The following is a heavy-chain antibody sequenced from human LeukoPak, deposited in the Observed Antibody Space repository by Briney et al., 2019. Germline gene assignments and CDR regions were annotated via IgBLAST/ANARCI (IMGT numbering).Heavy chain of an antibody. CDR3: ARDRDCSGGSCYSGLPHPVENWFDS. CDR1: GFTFSSYW. Sequence: GGSLRLSCAASGFTFSSYWMHWVRQAPGKGLVWVSRINSDGSSTSYADSVKGRFTISRDNAKNTLYLQMNSLRAEDTAVYYCARDRDCSGGSCYSGLPHPVENWFDSWGQGTLVTVSS. V-gene: IGHV3-74*01. CDR2: INSDGSST. J-gene: IGHJ5*01. D-gene: IGHD2-15*01.